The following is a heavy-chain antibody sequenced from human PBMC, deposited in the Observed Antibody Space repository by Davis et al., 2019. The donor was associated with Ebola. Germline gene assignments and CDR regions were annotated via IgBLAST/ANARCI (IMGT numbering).Heavy chain of an antibody. Sequence: GESLKTPRAAPGFSLSDYYMSRIPQAPGKGLEWVSSFSISSGLTNYSDPVKGRFTISRDNAKNSLYLQMNSLRAEDTAVYYCARGPRKMATTNFDYWGQGTLVTVSS. D-gene: IGHD5-24*01. V-gene: IGHV3-11*06. CDR2: FSISSGLT. CDR3: ARGPRKMATTNFDY. J-gene: IGHJ4*02. CDR1: GFSLSDYY.